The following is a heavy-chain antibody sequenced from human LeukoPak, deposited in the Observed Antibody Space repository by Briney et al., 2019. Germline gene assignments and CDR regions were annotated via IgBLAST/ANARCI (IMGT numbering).Heavy chain of an antibody. D-gene: IGHD1-26*01. V-gene: IGHV3-23*01. CDR3: AKGGGSAAFDI. CDR2: ISSSGGGT. Sequence: GGSLRLSCAASGFTFSNYAMSWVRQAPGKGLEWVSAISSSGGGTYYSDSVRGRFTISRDNPKNTLYLQMSSLRAEDTAVYYCAKGGGSAAFDIWGQGTMVTVSS. J-gene: IGHJ3*02. CDR1: GFTFSNYA.